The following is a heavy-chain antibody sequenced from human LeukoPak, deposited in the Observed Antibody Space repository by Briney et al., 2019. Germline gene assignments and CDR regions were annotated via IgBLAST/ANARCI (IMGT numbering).Heavy chain of an antibody. CDR3: ARQGYDILTGYIDAFDI. V-gene: IGHV4-59*08. Sequence: SQTLSLTCTLSAGSISSYYWSWVRQPPGKGLEWIGDISYSGSTNYNPSLKSRVTISIDTSKNQFSLKLRSVTAADTAIYYCARQGYDILTGYIDAFDIWGQGTMVTVSS. CDR2: ISYSGST. D-gene: IGHD3-9*01. CDR1: AGSISSYY. J-gene: IGHJ3*02.